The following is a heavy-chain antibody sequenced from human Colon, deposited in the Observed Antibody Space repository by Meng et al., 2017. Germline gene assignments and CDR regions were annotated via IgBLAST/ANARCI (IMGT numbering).Heavy chain of an antibody. CDR1: GDSISSDIW. V-gene: IGHV4-4*02. Sequence: VQLQESGPGLVKPSGTLSLTCTVSGDSISSDIWWSWVRQPPGKGLEWIGEVYHRGDTNYNPSLKSRVDISVDKSKNQFYLSLLSVTAADTAVYYCGRDQGRELINHWGQGTLVTVSS. D-gene: IGHD1-7*01. CDR2: VYHRGDT. CDR3: GRDQGRELINH. J-gene: IGHJ4*02.